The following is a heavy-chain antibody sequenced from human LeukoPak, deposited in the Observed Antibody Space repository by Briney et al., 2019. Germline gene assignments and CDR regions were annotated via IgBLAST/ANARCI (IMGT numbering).Heavy chain of an antibody. V-gene: IGHV4-34*01. J-gene: IGHJ3*02. Sequence: SETLSLTCAVYGGSFSGYYWSWIRQPPGKGLEWIGEINHSGSTNYNPSLKSRVTISVDTSKNQFSLKPSSVTAADTAVYYCARKSSSSWYGAFDIWGQGTMATVSS. CDR1: GGSFSGYY. D-gene: IGHD6-13*01. CDR3: ARKSSSSWYGAFDI. CDR2: INHSGST.